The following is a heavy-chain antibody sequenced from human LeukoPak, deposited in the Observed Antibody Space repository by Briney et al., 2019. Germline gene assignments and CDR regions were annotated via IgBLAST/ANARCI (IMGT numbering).Heavy chain of an antibody. Sequence: PGGSLRLSCAASGFTFSSYEMNWVRQAPGEGLEWVSYISSSGSTIYYADSVKGRFTISRDNAKNSLYLQMNSLRAEDTAVYYCARGRYYYGSGSYSRHYYYGMDVWGKGTTVTVSS. CDR1: GFTFSSYE. D-gene: IGHD3-10*01. V-gene: IGHV3-48*03. CDR2: ISSSGSTI. J-gene: IGHJ6*04. CDR3: ARGRYYYGSGSYSRHYYYGMDV.